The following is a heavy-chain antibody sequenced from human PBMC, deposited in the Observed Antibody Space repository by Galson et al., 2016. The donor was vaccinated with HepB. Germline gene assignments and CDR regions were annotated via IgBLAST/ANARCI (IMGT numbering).Heavy chain of an antibody. D-gene: IGHD2-15*01. CDR3: ARQPNMCSATCYVDF. CDR1: GGSISSFRYY. Sequence: SETLSLTCSVSGGSISSFRYYWGWIRQPPGKGLEWIGSLYRSGDTYYNPSLKSRVSISEDTSNNQFSLKLISVTAADTTVYYCARQPNMCSATCYVDFWGPGTLVTVSA. J-gene: IGHJ4*02. CDR2: LYRSGDT. V-gene: IGHV4-39*01.